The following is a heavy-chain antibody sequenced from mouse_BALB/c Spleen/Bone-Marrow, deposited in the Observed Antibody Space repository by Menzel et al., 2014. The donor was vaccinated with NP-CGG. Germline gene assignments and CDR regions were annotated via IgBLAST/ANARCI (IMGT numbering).Heavy chain of an antibody. V-gene: IGHV2-5*01. CDR3: AKGGITTVWYFDV. CDR2: IWRGGGT. J-gene: IGHJ1*01. CDR1: GFSLTRNG. D-gene: IGHD1-1*01. Sequence: QVQLQQSGPGLVQPPQSLSITCTVSGFSLTRNGVHWVRQSPGKGLEWLGVIWRGGGTDYNEAFMSRLSVTKDNSKSQVFFKMNSLQGDDTAIYYCAKGGITTVWYFDVWGAGTTVTVSS.